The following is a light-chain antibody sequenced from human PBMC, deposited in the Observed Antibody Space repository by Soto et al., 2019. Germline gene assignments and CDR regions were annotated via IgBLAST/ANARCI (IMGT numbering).Light chain of an antibody. J-gene: IGKJ1*01. CDR2: AAS. CDR3: QQSYSTPWT. CDR1: LSISNY. Sequence: DIQMTQSPSSLSASVGDRVTITCRASLSISNYLSWYQQIPGKAPKLLIYAASTLRSGVSSRFSGSGSGTDFTLTISSLQPEDFATYYCQQSYSTPWTFGQGTKVEIK. V-gene: IGKV1-39*01.